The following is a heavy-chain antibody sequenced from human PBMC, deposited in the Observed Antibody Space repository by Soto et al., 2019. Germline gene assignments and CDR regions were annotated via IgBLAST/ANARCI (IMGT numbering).Heavy chain of an antibody. CDR2: VGSRNSET. CDR3: ARIRITMVVVAPRAFDV. Sequence: GGSLRLSCTATGFPFRSYSMNWVRQAPGKGLERVSYVGSRNSETSYADSVKGRFTISRDNAKNSLYLQMDSLRDEDTAVYYCARIRITMVVVAPRAFDVWGQGTMVTVSS. CDR1: GFPFRSYS. V-gene: IGHV3-48*02. D-gene: IGHD3-22*01. J-gene: IGHJ3*01.